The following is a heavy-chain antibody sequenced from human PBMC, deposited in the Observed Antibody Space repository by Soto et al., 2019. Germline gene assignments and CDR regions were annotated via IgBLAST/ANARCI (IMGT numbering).Heavy chain of an antibody. V-gene: IGHV3-13*04. CDR3: ARGQEVGAHFFDS. CDR2: IGISGDT. J-gene: IGHJ4*02. D-gene: IGHD2-15*01. Sequence: XESLRLSCEASGFTFSKFDMHWVRQPTGKGLEWVSTIGISGDTYYAVSVKGRFTISRDNAKNSLSLQMNSLRAGDTALYFCARGQEVGAHFFDSWGQGTQVTVSS. CDR1: GFTFSKFD.